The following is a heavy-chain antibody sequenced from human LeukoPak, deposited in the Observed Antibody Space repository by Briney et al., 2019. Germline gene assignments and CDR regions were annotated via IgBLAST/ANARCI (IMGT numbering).Heavy chain of an antibody. Sequence: GGSLRLSCAASGFTFRTYGMHWVRQAPGRGLEWVAVTTLDGSSRYYVDSVKGRFSISRDNSKNTVSLQMNSLRTEDTAVYYCAKDGAPWRGLGSYPQFDPWGQGTVVIVSS. D-gene: IGHD3-10*01. J-gene: IGHJ5*02. CDR1: GFTFRTYG. V-gene: IGHV3-30*18. CDR2: TTLDGSSR. CDR3: AKDGAPWRGLGSYPQFDP.